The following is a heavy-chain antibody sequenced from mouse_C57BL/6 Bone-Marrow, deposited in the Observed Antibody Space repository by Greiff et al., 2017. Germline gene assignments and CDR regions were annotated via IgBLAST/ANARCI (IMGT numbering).Heavy chain of an antibody. Sequence: QVQLKESGPELVKPGDSVKISCKASGYAFSSSWMNWVKKRPGTGLEWIGRIYPGEGDTNYNGKFKGKAPLTADKSSSTAYMQLSSLTSEDSAVYYCARFPLRYAMDYWGPGTSVTVSS. CDR2: IYPGEGDT. D-gene: IGHD1-1*01. J-gene: IGHJ4*01. V-gene: IGHV1-82*01. CDR1: GYAFSSSW. CDR3: ARFPLRYAMDY.